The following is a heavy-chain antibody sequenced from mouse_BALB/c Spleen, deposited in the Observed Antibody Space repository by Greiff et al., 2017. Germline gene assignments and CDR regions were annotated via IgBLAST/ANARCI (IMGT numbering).Heavy chain of an antibody. J-gene: IGHJ3*01. CDR1: GFTFSSYT. CDR3: TRDHYGSRWFAY. D-gene: IGHD1-1*01. V-gene: IGHV5-6-4*01. CDR2: ISSGGSYT. Sequence: EVNVVESGGGLVKPGGSLKLSCAASGFTFSSYTMSWVRQTPEKRLEWVATISSGGSYTYYPDSVKGRFTITRDNAKNTLYLQMSSLKSEDTAMYYCTRDHYGSRWFAYWGQGTLVTVSA.